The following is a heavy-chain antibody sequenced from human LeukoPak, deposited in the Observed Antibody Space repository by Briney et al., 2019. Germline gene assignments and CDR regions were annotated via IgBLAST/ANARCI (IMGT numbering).Heavy chain of an antibody. V-gene: IGHV4-30-2*01. CDR2: IYHSGST. Sequence: SETLSLTCAVSGGSISSGGYSWSWIRQPPGKGLEWTGYIYHSGSTYYNPSLKSRVTISVDRSKNQFSLKLSSVTAADTAVYYCVSSPYYYDSSGYLNAFDIWGQGTMVTVSS. CDR1: GGSISSGGYS. J-gene: IGHJ3*02. CDR3: VSSPYYYDSSGYLNAFDI. D-gene: IGHD3-22*01.